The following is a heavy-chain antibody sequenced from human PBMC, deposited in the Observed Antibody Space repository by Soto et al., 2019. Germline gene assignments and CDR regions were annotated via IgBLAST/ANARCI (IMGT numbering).Heavy chain of an antibody. V-gene: IGHV4-4*01. CDR1: GGSISRSNW. J-gene: IGHJ4*02. Sequence: SETLSLTCAVSGGSISRSNWLGWVRQPPGKGLEWIGEIYYSGRTNYNPSLKSRVTISVDKSKNQFSLKLSSVTAADTAVYCCSRYGELLQLFYYRGQGTLVPVSS. CDR2: IYYSGRT. CDR3: SRYGELLQLFYY. D-gene: IGHD3-10*01.